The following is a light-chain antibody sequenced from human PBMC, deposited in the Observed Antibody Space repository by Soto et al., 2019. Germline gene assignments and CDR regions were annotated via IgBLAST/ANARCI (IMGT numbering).Light chain of an antibody. V-gene: IGKV3-15*01. CDR1: QSVSSN. CDR2: GAS. J-gene: IGKJ1*01. CDR3: QQYNNWPPWT. Sequence: EILRTKSPATLSVSPGERATLSCRASQSVSSNLAWYQQKPGQAPRLLIYGASTRATGIPARFSGSGSGTEFTLTISSLQSEDFAVYYCQQYNNWPPWTFGQGTKVEIK.